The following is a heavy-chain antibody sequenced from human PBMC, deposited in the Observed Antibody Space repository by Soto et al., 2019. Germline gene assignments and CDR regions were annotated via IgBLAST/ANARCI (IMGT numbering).Heavy chain of an antibody. CDR2: ISGSGGST. V-gene: IGHV3-23*01. J-gene: IGHJ4*02. CDR1: GFTFSSYA. CDR3: AKVPYSASSGRTLDY. D-gene: IGHD3-22*01. Sequence: EVQLLESGGGLVQPGGSLRLSCAASGFTFSSYAMSWVRQAPGKGLEWVSAISGSGGSTYYADSVKGRFTISRDNSKNTLDLQMNSLRAEDTAVYYCAKVPYSASSGRTLDYWGQGTLVTVSS.